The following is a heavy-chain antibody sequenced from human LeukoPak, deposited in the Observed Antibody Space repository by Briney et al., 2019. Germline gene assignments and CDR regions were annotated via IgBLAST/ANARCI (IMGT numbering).Heavy chain of an antibody. Sequence: PGGSLRLSCAASGFTFSSYPVHWVRQAPGKGLEYVSGISRNGGSTYYADSVKGRFTISRDNSKNTLYLQMSSLRAEDTAVYYCVKESGFMVAPNSAFDIWGQGTMVTVSS. D-gene: IGHD4/OR15-4a*01. CDR2: ISRNGGST. CDR3: VKESGFMVAPNSAFDI. CDR1: GFTFSSYP. J-gene: IGHJ3*02. V-gene: IGHV3-64D*06.